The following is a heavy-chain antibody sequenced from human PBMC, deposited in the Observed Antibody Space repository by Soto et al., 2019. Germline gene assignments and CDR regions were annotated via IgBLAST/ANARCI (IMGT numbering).Heavy chain of an antibody. CDR2: VYYSGIT. D-gene: IGHD3-16*01. J-gene: IGHJ5*02. V-gene: IGHV4-31*03. Sequence: QVQLQESGPGLVKPSQTLSLTCTVSGGSIRRRGYYWSWIRHHPGEGLEWIGFVYYSGITHYNPSLKSRVTISADTSKNQFSLKLTSVTAADTAVYYCASSGAREGDWFDPWGQGTLVTVSS. CDR1: GGSIRRRGYY. CDR3: ASSGAREGDWFDP.